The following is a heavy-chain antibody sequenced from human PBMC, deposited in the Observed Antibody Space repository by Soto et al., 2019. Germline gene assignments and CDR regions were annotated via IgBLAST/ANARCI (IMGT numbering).Heavy chain of an antibody. CDR2: VSSDGNKK. J-gene: IGHJ2*01. CDR1: GFTFSNFA. CDR3: ASNHDYGDSGGDWYLDL. D-gene: IGHD4-17*01. V-gene: IGHV3-30-3*01. Sequence: LRLSCAASGFTFSNFAIHWVRQVPGKGLEWVAIVSSDGNKKYYADSVKGRFTISRDNSKNTLYLQMNGLRAEDTALYYCASNHDYGDSGGDWYLDLWGRGALVTVSS.